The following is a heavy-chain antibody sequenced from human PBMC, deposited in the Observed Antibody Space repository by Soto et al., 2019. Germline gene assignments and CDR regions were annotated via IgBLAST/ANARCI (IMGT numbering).Heavy chain of an antibody. V-gene: IGHV1-69*01. D-gene: IGHD4-17*01. J-gene: IGHJ6*02. CDR2: IIPIFGTA. CDR1: GGTFSSYA. Sequence: QVQLVQSGAEVKKPGSSVKVSCKASGGTFSSYAISWVRQAPGQGLEWMGGIIPIFGTANYAQKLQGRVTIPADESTSTAYMELSSLRSEDTAVYYCARAEIIGPTTVTYYCCGMDVWGQGTTVPVS. CDR3: ARAEIIGPTTVTYYCCGMDV.